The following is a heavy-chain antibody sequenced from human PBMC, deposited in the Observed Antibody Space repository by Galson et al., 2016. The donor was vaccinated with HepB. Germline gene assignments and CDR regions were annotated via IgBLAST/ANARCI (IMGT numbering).Heavy chain of an antibody. CDR3: ARGRTRLLWFGSSRGFDP. J-gene: IGHJ5*02. Sequence: ETLSLTCAVYGGSFSGYYWSWIRQPPGKGLEWIGEINHGGSTNYNPSLKSRVTISVDTSKNQFSLKLSSVTAADTAVYYCARGRTRLLWFGSSRGFDPWGQGTLVTVSS. CDR2: INHGGST. CDR1: GGSFSGYY. D-gene: IGHD3-10*01. V-gene: IGHV4-34*01.